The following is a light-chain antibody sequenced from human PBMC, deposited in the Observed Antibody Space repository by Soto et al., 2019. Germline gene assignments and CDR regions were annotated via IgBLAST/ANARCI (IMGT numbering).Light chain of an antibody. Sequence: EIVLTQSPGTLSLSPGERATLSCRASQSVSSSYLAWYQQKPGQAPRLLIYGAYSRATGIQDRFSGSGSGTDFTLTIRRLEPEDFAVYYCKQYGSSPRTVGQGTKVDI. CDR1: QSVSSSY. CDR2: GAY. CDR3: KQYGSSPRT. J-gene: IGKJ1*01. V-gene: IGKV3-20*01.